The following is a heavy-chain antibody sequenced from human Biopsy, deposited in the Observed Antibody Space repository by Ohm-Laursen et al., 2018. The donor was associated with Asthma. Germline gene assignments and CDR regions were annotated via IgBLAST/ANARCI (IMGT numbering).Heavy chain of an antibody. CDR1: GFSFSDFA. J-gene: IGHJ3*02. CDR3: VRDGTDDAFDI. CDR2: ISKDASTQ. Sequence: SLRLSCSASGFSFSDFAIHWVRQAPGKGLEWVGVISKDASTQDYADSVKGRFTMARDNSKNTLDLQMNSLREEDTAVYYCVRDGTDDAFDIWGQGTVVSVSS. D-gene: IGHD1-1*01. V-gene: IGHV3-30*01.